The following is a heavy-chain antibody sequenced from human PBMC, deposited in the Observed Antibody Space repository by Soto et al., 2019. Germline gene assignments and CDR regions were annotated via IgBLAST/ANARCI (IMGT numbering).Heavy chain of an antibody. CDR3: ARDAPAVA. CDR2: IIPIFGTA. J-gene: IGHJ4*02. Sequence: SVKACCRASGGTFSSYAISWVRQAPGQGLEWMGGIIPIFGTANYAQKFQGRVTITADESTSTAYMELSSLRSEDTAVYYCARDAPAVAWGQGTLVTVSS. CDR1: GGTFSSYA. V-gene: IGHV1-69*13. D-gene: IGHD6-19*01.